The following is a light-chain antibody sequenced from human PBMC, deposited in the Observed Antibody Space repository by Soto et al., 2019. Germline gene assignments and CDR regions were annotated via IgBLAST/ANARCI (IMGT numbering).Light chain of an antibody. J-gene: IGKJ4*01. Sequence: DIQMTQSPASLAASVGDRVTINCRASQLISSWLVWYQQKPGHAPKLLIYAASNLQSGVPSRFSGSASGAEFTLTISSLQPEDFATYYYQQASTSPFTFGGGTEVHIK. CDR3: QQASTSPFT. CDR1: QLISSW. CDR2: AAS. V-gene: IGKV1-12*01.